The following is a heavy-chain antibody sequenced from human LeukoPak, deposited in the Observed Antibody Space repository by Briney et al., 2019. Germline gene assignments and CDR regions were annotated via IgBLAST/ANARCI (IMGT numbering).Heavy chain of an antibody. CDR1: GGSISGYY. CDR2: ISYSGSP. J-gene: IGHJ4*02. Sequence: PSETLSLTCTFSGGSISGYYCSWIRQPPGKGLEWIGSISYSGSPSYNPSLKSRVTISVDTSKNQFSLKLSSVSAADTAVYYCATYSSGGNSLIDYWGQGTLVTVSS. D-gene: IGHD4-23*01. CDR3: ATYSSGGNSLIDY. V-gene: IGHV4-59*01.